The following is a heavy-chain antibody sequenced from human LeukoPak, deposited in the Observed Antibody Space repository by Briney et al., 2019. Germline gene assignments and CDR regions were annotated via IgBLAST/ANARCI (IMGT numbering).Heavy chain of an antibody. CDR3: ARGGSIAARLFDY. Sequence: SETLSLTCAVYGGSFSGYYWSWIRQPPGKGLEWIGEINHSGSTNYNPSLKSRVTISVDTSKNQFSLKLSSVTAAVTAVYYCARGGSIAARLFDYWGQGTLVSVSS. CDR2: INHSGST. CDR1: GGSFSGYY. V-gene: IGHV4-34*01. D-gene: IGHD6-6*01. J-gene: IGHJ4*02.